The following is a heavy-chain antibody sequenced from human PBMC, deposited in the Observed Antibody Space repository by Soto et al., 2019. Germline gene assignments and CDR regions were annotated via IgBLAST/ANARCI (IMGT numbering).Heavy chain of an antibody. D-gene: IGHD4-17*01. Sequence: SVKVSCKASGGTFSSYAISWVRQAPGQGLEWMGGIIPIFGTANYAQKFQGRVTITADESTSTAYMELSSLRSEDTAVYYCARAKTTVSYYYYYGMGVWGQGTTVTVSS. V-gene: IGHV1-69*13. CDR1: GGTFSSYA. J-gene: IGHJ6*02. CDR3: ARAKTTVSYYYYYGMGV. CDR2: IIPIFGTA.